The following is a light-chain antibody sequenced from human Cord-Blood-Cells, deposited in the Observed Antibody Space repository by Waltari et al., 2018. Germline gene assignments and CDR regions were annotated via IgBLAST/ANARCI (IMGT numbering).Light chain of an antibody. CDR1: QSISSY. CDR3: QQSYSTTWT. CDR2: AAS. J-gene: IGKJ1*01. Sequence: DIQMTQPPSSLSASVGDRVPLTCRASQSISSYLNWYQQKPGKAPKLLIYAASSLQSGVPSRFSGSGSGTDFTLTISSLQPEDFATYYCQQSYSTTWTFGQGTKVEIK. V-gene: IGKV1-39*01.